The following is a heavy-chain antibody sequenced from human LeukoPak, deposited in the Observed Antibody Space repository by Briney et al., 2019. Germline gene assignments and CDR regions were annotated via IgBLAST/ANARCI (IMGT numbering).Heavy chain of an antibody. CDR1: GYSFTSYW. D-gene: IGHD6-19*01. CDR2: IHPGDSNT. CDR3: ARRRGDTVAGPDY. V-gene: IGHV5-51*01. J-gene: IGHJ4*02. Sequence: GKSLKISCQGSGYSFTSYWIVWVRQMPGQGLEYMGIIHPGDSNTKYSPSFEGQVITSVDKSISTAYLQWSSLKASDSAMYYCARRRGDTVAGPDYWGQGTLVTVSS.